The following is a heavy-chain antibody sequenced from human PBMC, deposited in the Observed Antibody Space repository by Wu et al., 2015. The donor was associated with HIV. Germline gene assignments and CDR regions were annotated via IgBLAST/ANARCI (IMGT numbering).Heavy chain of an antibody. CDR1: GATFGTYG. CDR3: AKTNRIVTNGIDFYHYYGMDV. Sequence: QVQLVQSGAEVKKPGSSVKVSCKASGATFGTYGFNWVRQAPGGGLEWMGWISAYNGNTNYAQKLQGRVTITADESTSTAYMELSSLKSEDTAVYYCAKTNRIVTNGIDFYHYYGMDVWGQGTTVTVS. D-gene: IGHD1-1*01. CDR2: ISAYNGNT. J-gene: IGHJ6*02. V-gene: IGHV1-69*13.